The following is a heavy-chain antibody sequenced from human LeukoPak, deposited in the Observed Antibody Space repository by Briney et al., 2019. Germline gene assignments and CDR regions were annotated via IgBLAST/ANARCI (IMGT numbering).Heavy chain of an antibody. CDR1: GFTFSDYY. CDR2: ISSSGSTI. CDR3: ARAPITITFGGVIASPGAFDI. V-gene: IGHV3-11*01. Sequence: GGSLRLSCAASGFTFSDYYMSWIRQAPGKGLEWVSYISSSGSTIYYADSVKGRFTISRDNAKNSLYLQMNSLRAEDTAVYYCARAPITITFGGVIASPGAFDIWGQGTMVTVSS. D-gene: IGHD3-16*02. J-gene: IGHJ3*02.